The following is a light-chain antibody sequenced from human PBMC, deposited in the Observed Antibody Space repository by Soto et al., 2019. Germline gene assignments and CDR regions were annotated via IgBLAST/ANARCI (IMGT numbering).Light chain of an antibody. CDR2: GGS. CDR3: ESDGSSVFT. Sequence: EIVLTQSPGTRSLSPGGRASLSCRASQSISADYLVWYQQKPGQSPRLLIYGGSSRATGIPDRFSGSGSGTDFSLTISRQAPEDVSVYYCESDGSSVFTCGPGTKVDIQ. V-gene: IGKV3-20*01. CDR1: QSISADY. J-gene: IGKJ3*01.